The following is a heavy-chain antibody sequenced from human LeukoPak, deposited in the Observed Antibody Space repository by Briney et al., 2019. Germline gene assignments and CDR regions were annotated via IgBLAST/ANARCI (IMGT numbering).Heavy chain of an antibody. Sequence: PGGSLRLSCAAYGFTFSSYGMHWVRQAPGKGLEWVAVISYDGSNKYYADSVNGRFTISRDNSKNMLHLQMSSLRAEDTAVYYCTTLSDAIEAAGTRNYWGQGTLVTVSS. J-gene: IGHJ4*02. CDR1: GFTFSSYG. V-gene: IGHV3-30*03. D-gene: IGHD6-13*01. CDR2: ISYDGSNK. CDR3: TTLSDAIEAAGTRNY.